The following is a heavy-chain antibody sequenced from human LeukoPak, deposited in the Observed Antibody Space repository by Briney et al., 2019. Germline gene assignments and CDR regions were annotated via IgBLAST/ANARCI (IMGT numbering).Heavy chain of an antibody. CDR2: INHSGST. V-gene: IGHV4-34*01. D-gene: IGHD2-15*01. CDR1: GGSFSGYY. J-gene: IGHJ5*02. CDR3: ARGRYCSGGSCYYNP. Sequence: SETLSLTCAVYGGSFSGYYWSWIRQPPGKGLEWIGEINHSGSTNYNPSLKSRVTISVDTSKNQFSLKLSSVTAADTAVNYCARGRYCSGGSCYYNPWGQGTLVTVSS.